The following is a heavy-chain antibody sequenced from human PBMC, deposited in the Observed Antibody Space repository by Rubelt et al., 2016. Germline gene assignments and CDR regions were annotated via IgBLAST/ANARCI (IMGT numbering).Heavy chain of an antibody. V-gene: IGHV3-74*01. Sequence: QVPGKGLVWVSRINSDGSSTSYVDSVKGRFTISRDNAKNTLYLQMNSLRAEDTAVYYCARDLGGAGSYYMGYFDYWGQGTLVTVAS. D-gene: IGHD3-10*01. J-gene: IGHJ4*02. CDR2: INSDGSST. CDR3: ARDLGGAGSYYMGYFDY.